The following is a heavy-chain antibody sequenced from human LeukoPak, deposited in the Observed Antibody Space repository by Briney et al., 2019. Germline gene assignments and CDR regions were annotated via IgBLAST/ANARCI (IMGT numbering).Heavy chain of an antibody. CDR3: ARAHRSYYGY. CDR1: GGSFSGYY. D-gene: IGHD3-10*01. V-gene: IGHV4-34*01. Sequence: PSKTLSLTCAVYGGSFSGYYWSWIRQPPGKGLEWIGEINHSGSTNYNPSLKSRVTISVDTSKNQFSLKLSSVTAADTAVYYCARAHRSYYGYWGQGTLVTVSS. CDR2: INHSGST. J-gene: IGHJ4*02.